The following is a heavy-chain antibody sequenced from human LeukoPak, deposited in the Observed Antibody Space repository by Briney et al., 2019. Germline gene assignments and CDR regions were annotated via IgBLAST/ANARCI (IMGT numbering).Heavy chain of an antibody. CDR1: GGSISSSSYY. CDR3: ARHEVDSSGPLDY. V-gene: IGHV4-39*01. J-gene: IGHJ4*02. Sequence: KPSETLSLTCTVSGGSISSSSYYWGWVRQPPGKGLEWIGSIYYSGSTYYNPSLKSRVTISVDTSKNQFSLKLSSVTAADTAVYYCARHEVDSSGPLDYWGQGTLVTVSS. D-gene: IGHD6-19*01. CDR2: IYYSGST.